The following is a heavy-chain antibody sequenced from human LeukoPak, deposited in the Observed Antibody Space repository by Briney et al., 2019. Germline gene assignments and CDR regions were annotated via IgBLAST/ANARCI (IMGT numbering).Heavy chain of an antibody. V-gene: IGHV4-59*08. CDR3: TIWFGERGEYFQH. D-gene: IGHD3-10*01. J-gene: IGHJ1*01. CDR1: GGSISSYY. CDR2: IYYSGST. Sequence: SETLSLTCTVSGGSISSYYWSWIRQPPGKGLEWIGYIYYSGSTNYNPSLKSRVTISVDASKNQFSLKLSSVTAADTAVYYCTIWFGERGEYFQHWGQGTLVTVSS.